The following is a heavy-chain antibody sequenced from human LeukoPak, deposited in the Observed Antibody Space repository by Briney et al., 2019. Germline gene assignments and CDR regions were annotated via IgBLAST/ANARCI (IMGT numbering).Heavy chain of an antibody. CDR2: IYSGGST. V-gene: IGHV3-66*01. D-gene: IGHD6-6*01. J-gene: IGHJ4*02. CDR1: GFTVTSNY. Sequence: GGSLRLSCAASGFTVTSNYMNWVRQAPGKGPEWVSVIYSGGSTYYADSVKGRFAISRDNSKNTLYLQMNSLRAEDTAVYYCGREYSSSSTDYWGQGTLVTVSS. CDR3: GREYSSSSTDY.